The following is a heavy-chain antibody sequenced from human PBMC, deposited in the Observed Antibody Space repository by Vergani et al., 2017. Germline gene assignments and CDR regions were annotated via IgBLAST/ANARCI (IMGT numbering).Heavy chain of an antibody. CDR1: GFTFSSYS. D-gene: IGHD6-25*01. Sequence: EVQLVESGGGLVKPGGSLRLSCAASGFTFSSYSMTWVRQAPGKGLEWVSSISSSSSYIYYADSVKGRFTFSRDNAKNSLYLQMNSLRAEDTAVYYCARDRSATNDYWGQGTLVTVSS. J-gene: IGHJ4*02. V-gene: IGHV3-21*01. CDR3: ARDRSATNDY. CDR2: ISSSSSYI.